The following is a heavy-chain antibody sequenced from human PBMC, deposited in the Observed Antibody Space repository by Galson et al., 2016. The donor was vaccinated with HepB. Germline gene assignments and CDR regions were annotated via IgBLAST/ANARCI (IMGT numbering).Heavy chain of an antibody. J-gene: IGHJ4*02. Sequence: SLRLSCAASGFIFSSCGMSWVRQAPGKGLEWVSTISDSGSNTHYADSVGGRFTISRDNSKNTLYLQMKSLRAEDTAVYYCAKEVGGEAFVEYWGQGALVTVSS. CDR3: AKEVGGEAFVEY. V-gene: IGHV3-23*01. D-gene: IGHD6-19*01. CDR1: GFIFSSCG. CDR2: ISDSGSNT.